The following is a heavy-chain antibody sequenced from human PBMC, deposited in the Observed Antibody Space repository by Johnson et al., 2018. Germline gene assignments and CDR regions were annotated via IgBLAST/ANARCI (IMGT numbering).Heavy chain of an antibody. Sequence: VQVLESGGGLVQPGGSLRLSCAASGFTFSNYAMTWVRQAPGKGLEWVSAISFSGTTKYAASVKGRFTISRDSSRDTLYLQMNSLRAEDTAVYYRAKGPHDSSWYRYFQHWGQGTLVTVSS. CDR1: GFTFSNYA. V-gene: IGHV3-23*01. CDR3: AKGPHDSSWYRYFQH. J-gene: IGHJ1*01. CDR2: ISFSGTT. D-gene: IGHD6-13*01.